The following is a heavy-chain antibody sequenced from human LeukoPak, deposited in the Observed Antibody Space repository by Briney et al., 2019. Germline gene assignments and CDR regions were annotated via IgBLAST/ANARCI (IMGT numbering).Heavy chain of an antibody. CDR1: GFTFSVSY. CDR2: ISSSGSTI. D-gene: IGHD5-24*01. Sequence: PGGSLRLSCSASGFTFSVSYMSWIRQAPGKGLEWISYISSSGSTIYYAGSVKGRFTISRDNAKNSLYMQMNRLRAEDTAVYYCARDWIGDGYNYYHYFDYWGQGTLVTVSS. J-gene: IGHJ4*02. V-gene: IGHV3-11*01. CDR3: ARDWIGDGYNYYHYFDY.